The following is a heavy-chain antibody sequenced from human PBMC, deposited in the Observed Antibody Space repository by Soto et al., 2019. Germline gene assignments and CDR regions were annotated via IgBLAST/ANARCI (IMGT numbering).Heavy chain of an antibody. V-gene: IGHV2-26*01. D-gene: IGHD6-19*01. CDR1: GFSLSNARMG. CDR2: IFSNDEK. J-gene: IGHJ6*02. CDR3: ARTQVGGKSASDYYYYGMDV. Sequence: QVTLKESGPVLVKPTETLTLTCTVSGFSLSNARMGVSWIRQPPRKALEWLAHIFSNDEKSYSTSLKSRLTISKDTSKSQVVLTMTNMDPVDTATYYCARTQVGGKSASDYYYYGMDVWGQGTTVTVSS.